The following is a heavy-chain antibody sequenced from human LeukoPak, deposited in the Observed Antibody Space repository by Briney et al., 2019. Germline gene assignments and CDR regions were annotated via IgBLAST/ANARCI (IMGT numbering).Heavy chain of an antibody. CDR2: VSAYNGDT. V-gene: IGHV1-18*01. CDR1: GYTFTSCG. J-gene: IGHJ5*02. CDR3: ARVGSGWPYNWFDP. Sequence: GASVKVSCKTSGYTFTSCGICWVRQAPGQGLEWMGWVSAYNGDTNYAQKFQGRVTMTTDTSTSTAYMELRSLRSDDTAVYYCARVGSGWPYNWFDPWGQGTLVTVSS. D-gene: IGHD6-19*01.